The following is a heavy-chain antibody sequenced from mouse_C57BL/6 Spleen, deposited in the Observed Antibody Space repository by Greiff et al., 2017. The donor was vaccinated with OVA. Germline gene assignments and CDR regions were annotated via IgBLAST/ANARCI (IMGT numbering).Heavy chain of an antibody. CDR1: GYTFTSYW. D-gene: IGHD2-4*01. Sequence: QVQLQQPGAELVKPGASVKMSCKASGYTFTSYWITWVKQRPGQGLEWIGDIYPGSGSTNYNEKFKRKATLTVDTSSSTAYMQLSSLTSEDSAVYYCARMWGLRAWFAYWGQGTLVTVSA. CDR2: IYPGSGST. V-gene: IGHV1-55*01. CDR3: ARMWGLRAWFAY. J-gene: IGHJ3*01.